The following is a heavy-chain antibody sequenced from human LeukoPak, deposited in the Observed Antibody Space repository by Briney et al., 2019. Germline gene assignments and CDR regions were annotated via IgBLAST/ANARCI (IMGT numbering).Heavy chain of an antibody. CDR3: AKASRYCSGNSCYSHYFDY. CDR1: AFIFSNYG. J-gene: IGHJ4*02. V-gene: IGHV3-30*02. D-gene: IGHD2-15*01. Sequence: GGSLRLSCAASAFIFSNYGMHWVRQAPGKGPEWVAFIRYDGSNKYYADSVKGRFTISRDNSKNTLYLQMNSLRVEDTAVYYCAKASRYCSGNSCYSHYFDYWGQGTLVTVSS. CDR2: IRYDGSNK.